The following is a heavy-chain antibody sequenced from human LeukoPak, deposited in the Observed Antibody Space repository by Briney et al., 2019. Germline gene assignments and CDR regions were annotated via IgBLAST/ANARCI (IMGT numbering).Heavy chain of an antibody. D-gene: IGHD3-10*01. V-gene: IGHV4-59*08. CDR1: GGSISSYY. J-gene: IGHJ4*02. CDR2: IYYSGST. Sequence: SETLSLTCTVSGGSISSYYWSWLRQPPGKGLEWIGYIYYSGSTNYNPSLKSRVTISVDTSKNQFSLKLSSVTAADTAVYYCARQSYDYGSGSHLDYWGQGTLVTVSS. CDR3: ARQSYDYGSGSHLDY.